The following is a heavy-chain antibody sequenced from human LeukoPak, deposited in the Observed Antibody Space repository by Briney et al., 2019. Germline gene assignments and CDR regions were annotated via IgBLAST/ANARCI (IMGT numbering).Heavy chain of an antibody. CDR2: IIPIFGTA. CDR3: ARAPYYDILTGYSLGAFDI. V-gene: IGHV1-69*01. CDR1: GGTFSSYA. J-gene: IGHJ3*02. Sequence: GASVKVSCKASGGTFSSYAISWVRQAPGQGLEWMGGIIPIFGTANYAQKFQGRVTITADESTSTAYMGLRSLRSDDTAVYYCARAPYYDILTGYSLGAFDIWGQGTMVTVSS. D-gene: IGHD3-9*01.